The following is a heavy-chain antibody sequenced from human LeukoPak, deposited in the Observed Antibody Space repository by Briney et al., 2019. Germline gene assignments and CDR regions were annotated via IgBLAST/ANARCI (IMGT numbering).Heavy chain of an antibody. D-gene: IGHD3-22*01. J-gene: IGHJ4*02. V-gene: IGHV4-38-2*02. CDR3: AILPPRDSSGYTYFDY. CDR2: IYHSGST. Sequence: SETLSLTCTVSDYSISSGYYWGWIRQPPGKGLEWIGSIYHSGSTYYNPSLKSRVTISVDTSKNQFSLKLSSVTAADTAVYYCAILPPRDSSGYTYFDYWGQGTLVTVSS. CDR1: DYSISSGYY.